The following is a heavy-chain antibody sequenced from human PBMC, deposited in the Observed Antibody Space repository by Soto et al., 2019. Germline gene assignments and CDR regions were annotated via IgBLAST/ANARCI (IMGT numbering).Heavy chain of an antibody. CDR2: ISAYNGNT. D-gene: IGHD3-3*01. J-gene: IGHJ4*02. V-gene: IGHV1-18*01. CDR1: GYTFTSYG. Sequence: QVQLVQSGAEVKKPGASVKVSCKASGYTFTSYGISWVRQAPGQGLEWMGWISAYNGNTNYAQKLQGRDTMTTDTSTSTAYMELRSLRSDDTAVYYCARVNRFLEWLPRGYFDYWGQGTLVTVSS. CDR3: ARVNRFLEWLPRGYFDY.